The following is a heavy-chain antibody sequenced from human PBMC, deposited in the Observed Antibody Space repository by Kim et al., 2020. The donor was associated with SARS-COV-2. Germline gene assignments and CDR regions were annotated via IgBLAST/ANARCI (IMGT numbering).Heavy chain of an antibody. CDR3: ARSGGLQQLDFDY. CDR1: GGSISSYY. D-gene: IGHD6-13*01. Sequence: SETLSLTCTVSGGSISSYYWSWIRQPPGKGLEWIGYIYYSGSTNYNPSLKSRVTISVDTSKNQFSLKLSSVTAADTAVYYCARSGGLQQLDFDYWGQGTLVTVSS. CDR2: IYYSGST. J-gene: IGHJ4*02. V-gene: IGHV4-59*13.